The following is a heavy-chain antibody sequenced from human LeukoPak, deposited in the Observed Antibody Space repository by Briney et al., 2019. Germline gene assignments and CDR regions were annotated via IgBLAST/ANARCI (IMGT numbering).Heavy chain of an antibody. V-gene: IGHV4-38-2*02. Sequence: SETLSLTCTVSGYSISNAYYWGWIRQPPGKGLEWIGSLYHSGSTYYNPSLKSRVTTSVDTSKNRFSLKLTSVTAADTAVYYCARYHIATSYYFDYWGQGTLVTVSS. D-gene: IGHD6-13*01. CDR2: LYHSGST. CDR1: GYSISNAYY. CDR3: ARYHIATSYYFDY. J-gene: IGHJ4*02.